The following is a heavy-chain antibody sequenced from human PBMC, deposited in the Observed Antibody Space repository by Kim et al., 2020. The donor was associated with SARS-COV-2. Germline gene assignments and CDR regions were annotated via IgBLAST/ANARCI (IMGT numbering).Heavy chain of an antibody. CDR3: AHSRDIAVAGYYYYYGMDV. Sequence: SGPTLVNPTQTRTLTCTFSGFSLSTSGVGVGWIRQPPGKALEWLALIYWDDDKRYSPSLKSRLTITKDTSKNQVVLTMTNMDPVDTATYYCAHSRDIAVAGYYYYYGMDVWGQGTTVTVSS. D-gene: IGHD6-19*01. V-gene: IGHV2-5*02. CDR1: GFSLSTSGVG. CDR2: IYWDDDK. J-gene: IGHJ6*02.